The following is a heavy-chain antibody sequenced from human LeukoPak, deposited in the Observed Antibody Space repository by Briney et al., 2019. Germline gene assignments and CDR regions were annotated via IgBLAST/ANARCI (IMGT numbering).Heavy chain of an antibody. V-gene: IGHV4-4*07. Sequence: SETLSLTCTVSGGSISSYYWSWIRQPAGKGLEWIGCIYTSGSTNYNPSLKSRVTMSVDTSKNQFSLKLSSVTAADTAVYYCAAIRPLWFGELAHWGQGTLVTVSS. CDR3: AAIRPLWFGELAH. J-gene: IGHJ4*02. CDR2: IYTSGST. D-gene: IGHD3-10*01. CDR1: GGSISSYY.